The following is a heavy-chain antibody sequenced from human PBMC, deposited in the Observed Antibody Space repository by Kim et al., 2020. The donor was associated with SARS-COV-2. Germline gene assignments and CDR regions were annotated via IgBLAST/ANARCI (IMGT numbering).Heavy chain of an antibody. J-gene: IGHJ6*02. D-gene: IGHD1-26*01. CDR1: GFSFSCCA. CDR2: ISHDGTSS. CDR3: AKDEWDYSGMDV. Sequence: GGSLRLSCVASGFSFSCCAMTWVRQVPGKGPEWVSSISHDGTSSHYANSVRGRFTISRDDSKNTLYLQLNSLRGDDTALYYCAKDEWDYSGMDVWGQGTTVTVSS. V-gene: IGHV3-23*01.